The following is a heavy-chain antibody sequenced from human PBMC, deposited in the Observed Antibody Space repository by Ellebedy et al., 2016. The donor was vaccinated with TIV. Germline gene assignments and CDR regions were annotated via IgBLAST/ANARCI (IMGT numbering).Heavy chain of an antibody. Sequence: KVSCKGSEYSFTNYLIGWVRQMPGKGLEWMGFIFLSDSDTRYSPSFQGHVTITADKSISTAYLQWSSLKASDTAMYYCERLPSGNGDYYFDYWGPGTLVTVSS. CDR2: IFLSDSDT. CDR1: EYSFTNYL. J-gene: IGHJ4*02. CDR3: ERLPSGNGDYYFDY. D-gene: IGHD4-17*01. V-gene: IGHV5-51*01.